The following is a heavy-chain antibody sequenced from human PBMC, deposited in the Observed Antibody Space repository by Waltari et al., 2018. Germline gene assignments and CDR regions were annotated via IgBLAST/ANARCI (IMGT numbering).Heavy chain of an antibody. CDR1: GGSISSSSYY. CDR2: IYYSGST. D-gene: IGHD1-1*01. J-gene: IGHJ4*02. Sequence: QLQLQESGPGLVKPSETLSLTCTVSGGSISSSSYYWGWIRHPPGKGLEWIGSIYYSGSTYYNPSLKSRVTISVDTSKNQFSLKLSSVTAADTAVYYCARPSSTGWNDAYYFDYWGQGTLVTVSS. CDR3: ARPSSTGWNDAYYFDY. V-gene: IGHV4-39*01.